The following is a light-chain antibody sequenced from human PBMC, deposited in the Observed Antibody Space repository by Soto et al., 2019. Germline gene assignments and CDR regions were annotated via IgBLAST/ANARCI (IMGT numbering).Light chain of an antibody. CDR2: AAS. J-gene: IGKJ1*01. V-gene: IGKV1-39*01. CDR3: QQSYTTPRT. CDR1: QRLSTF. Sequence: DIQMTQSPSSLSASVGDRVSVTCRASQRLSTFLNWYQQRPGEAPKLLIYAASSLQSGIPSRFSGSGSGADFTLTIGSLQPEDFATYYCQQSYTTPRTFGQGTKVEVK.